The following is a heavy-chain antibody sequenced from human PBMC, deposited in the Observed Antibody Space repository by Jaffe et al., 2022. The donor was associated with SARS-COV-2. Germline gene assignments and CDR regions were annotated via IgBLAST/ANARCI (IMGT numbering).Heavy chain of an antibody. CDR3: ARGGGGNSLEFDY. CDR1: GGSISSGSYY. V-gene: IGHV4-61*02. J-gene: IGHJ4*02. D-gene: IGHD2-21*02. CDR2: IYTSGST. Sequence: QVQLQESGPGLVKPSQTLSLICTVSGGSISSGSYYWSWIRQPAGKGLEWIGRIYTSGSTNYNPSLKSRVTVSLDTSRNQFSLKLSSVTAADTAVYYCARGGGGNSLEFDYWGQGTLVTVSS.